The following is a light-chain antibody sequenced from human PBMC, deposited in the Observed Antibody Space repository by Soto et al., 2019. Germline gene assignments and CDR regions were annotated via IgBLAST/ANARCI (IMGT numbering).Light chain of an antibody. Sequence: QSVLTQPPSAAGTPGQRVTISCSGSISNIGTNAVNWYQQLPGTAPKLLIYYTNQRPSGIPDRFSGSKSGTSASLDISGLQSEDEADYYCTAWDGSLNGRVFRGGTKLTVL. CDR3: TAWDGSLNGRV. J-gene: IGLJ3*02. CDR2: YTN. V-gene: IGLV1-44*01. CDR1: ISNIGTNA.